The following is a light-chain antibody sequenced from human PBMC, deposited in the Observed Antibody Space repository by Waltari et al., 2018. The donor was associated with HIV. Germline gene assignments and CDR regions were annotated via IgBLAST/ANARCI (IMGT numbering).Light chain of an antibody. CDR1: QSVFYSSNNKNY. CDR2: WAS. Sequence: DIVMTQSPYSLAVSLGERATINCKSSQSVFYSSNNKNYLAWYQRKPGQPPKLLIYWASTRESGVPDRFSGSGSGTDFSLTISSLQAEDVAVYYCQQYYSRPPTFGQGTKLEIK. V-gene: IGKV4-1*01. CDR3: QQYYSRPPT. J-gene: IGKJ2*01.